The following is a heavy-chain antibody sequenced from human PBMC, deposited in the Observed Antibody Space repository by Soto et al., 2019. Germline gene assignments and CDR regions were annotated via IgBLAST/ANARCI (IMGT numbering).Heavy chain of an antibody. CDR1: GFTFRIYS. V-gene: IGHV3-33*01. CDR3: ARDATFGTKGGSFDI. Sequence: HVQLVESGGVVVQPGRSLRLSCAASGFTFRIYSMHWVRESPGKGLEWVAVMWYDGTNKYYGESVKGRFTISRVNAENTLYLQMNSLRVEDTAVYYCARDATFGTKGGSFDIWGHGTLVTVSS. D-gene: IGHD3-16*01. J-gene: IGHJ3*02. CDR2: MWYDGTNK.